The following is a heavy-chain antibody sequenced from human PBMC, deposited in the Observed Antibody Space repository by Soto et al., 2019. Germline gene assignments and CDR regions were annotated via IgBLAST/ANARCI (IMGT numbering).Heavy chain of an antibody. Sequence: ASVKVSCKASGYTFTSSGISWVRQAPGQGLEWMGWISAYNGNTNYAQKLQGRVTMTPDTSTSTAYMELRSLRSDDTAVYYCAIDPNVGFTIFGVVPFAPWGQGTLVTVSS. CDR1: GYTFTSSG. CDR2: ISAYNGNT. D-gene: IGHD3-3*01. CDR3: AIDPNVGFTIFGVVPFAP. V-gene: IGHV1-18*04. J-gene: IGHJ5*02.